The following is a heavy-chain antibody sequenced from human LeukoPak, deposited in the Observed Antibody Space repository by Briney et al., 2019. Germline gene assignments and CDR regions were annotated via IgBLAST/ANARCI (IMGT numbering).Heavy chain of an antibody. CDR1: GGSISSGGYY. D-gene: IGHD5/OR15-5a*01. V-gene: IGHV4-61*08. J-gene: IGHJ4*02. CDR3: ARGSTEYYFDY. CDR2: IYHSGST. Sequence: SSETLSLTCTVSGGSISSGGYYWSWIRQPPGKGLEWIGYIYHSGSTNYNPSLKSRVTISVDTSKDQLSLKLSSVTAADTAVYYCARGSTEYYFDYWGQGTLVTVSS.